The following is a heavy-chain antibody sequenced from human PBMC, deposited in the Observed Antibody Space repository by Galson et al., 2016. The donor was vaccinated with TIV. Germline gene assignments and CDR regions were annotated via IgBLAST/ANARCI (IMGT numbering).Heavy chain of an antibody. CDR1: EDTFSNHA. Sequence: PVKVSCKASEDTFSNHAISWARQAPGQGLEWMGRIVPIFRTPTYAQKFQGRVTLTADESTSTAYMELSNLRSEDTAVYYCAREMYFYDSSRKGDAFDVWGQGSMVTVSS. D-gene: IGHD3-22*01. CDR3: AREMYFYDSSRKGDAFDV. CDR2: IVPIFRTP. J-gene: IGHJ3*01. V-gene: IGHV1-69*13.